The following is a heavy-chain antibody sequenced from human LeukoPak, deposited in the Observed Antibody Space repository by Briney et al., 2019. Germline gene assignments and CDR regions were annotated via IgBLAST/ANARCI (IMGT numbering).Heavy chain of an antibody. D-gene: IGHD5-24*01. CDR2: IYYSGST. V-gene: IGHV4-39*07. Sequence: PSETLSLTCTVSGGSISSSSYYWGWIRQPPGKGLEWIGSIYYSGSTYYNPSLKSRVTISVDTSKNQFSLKLSSVTAADTAVYYCAGVEMATIDYWGQGTLVTVSS. J-gene: IGHJ4*02. CDR3: AGVEMATIDY. CDR1: GGSISSSSYY.